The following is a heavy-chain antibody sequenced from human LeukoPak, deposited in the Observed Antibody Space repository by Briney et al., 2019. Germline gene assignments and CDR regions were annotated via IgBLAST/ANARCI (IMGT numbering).Heavy chain of an antibody. V-gene: IGHV3-30*02. Sequence: QVQLVESGGGVVQPGGSLRLSCAASGFTFMTYGMRWVRQAPGKGLEWMAFVRDDGSTKYYADPVKGRFSISRDNSKNTLYLQMNSLRADDTAVFFCARTVSSSWGFFDSWGQGTLVTVSS. D-gene: IGHD6-6*01. CDR3: ARTVSSSWGFFDS. CDR2: VRDDGSTK. CDR1: GFTFMTYG. J-gene: IGHJ4*02.